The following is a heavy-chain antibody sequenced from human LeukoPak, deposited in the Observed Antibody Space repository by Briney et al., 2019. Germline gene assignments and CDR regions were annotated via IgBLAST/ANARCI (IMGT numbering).Heavy chain of an antibody. J-gene: IGHJ4*02. V-gene: IGHV3-21*04. CDR3: AKGAPYYYGSGTYGGDY. Sequence: GGSLRLSCVASGFTFSHYSMNWVRQAPGKGLEWVSSIRFTGSYIYYADSVKGRFTISRDNAKNSLYLQMNSLRTEDTALYYCAKGAPYYYGSGTYGGDYWGQGTLVTVSS. D-gene: IGHD3-10*01. CDR2: IRFTGSYI. CDR1: GFTFSHYS.